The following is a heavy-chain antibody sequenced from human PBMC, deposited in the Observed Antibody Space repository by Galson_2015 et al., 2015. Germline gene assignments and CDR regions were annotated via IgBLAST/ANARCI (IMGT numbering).Heavy chain of an antibody. CDR2: IRGDGKII. V-gene: IGHV3-74*01. CDR3: ARDPLWDRTVGFDY. CDR1: GFTFSSYW. Sequence: SLRLSCAASGFTFSSYWMNWVRQAPGKGPVWVSRIRGDGKIINYADSVKGRFTISRDNAKNTVYLQMNSLRVEDTAVYYCARDPLWDRTVGFDYWGQGTLVTVSS. D-gene: IGHD3-16*01. J-gene: IGHJ4*02.